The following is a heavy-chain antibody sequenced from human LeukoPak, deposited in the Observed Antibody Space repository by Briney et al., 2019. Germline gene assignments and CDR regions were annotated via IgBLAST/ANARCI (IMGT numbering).Heavy chain of an antibody. Sequence: PWESLKISCKGSGYSFTTYWIAWVRQMPGKGLEWMGIIYPGDSDTRYSSSFQGQVTISADKSISTAYLQWSSLKASDTAMYYCARGDLTYYYDSSARGVDYWGQGTLVTVSS. CDR1: GYSFTTYW. V-gene: IGHV5-51*01. D-gene: IGHD3-22*01. CDR3: ARGDLTYYYDSSARGVDY. CDR2: IYPGDSDT. J-gene: IGHJ4*02.